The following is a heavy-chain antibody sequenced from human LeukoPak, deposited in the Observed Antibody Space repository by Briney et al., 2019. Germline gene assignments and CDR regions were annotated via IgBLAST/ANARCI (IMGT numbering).Heavy chain of an antibody. V-gene: IGHV1-18*01. D-gene: IGHD5/OR15-5a*01. CDR1: GYTFTSYG. Sequence: GGSVKVSCKASGYTFTSYGISWVRQAPGQGREGMGWISAYKGNTNYAHKLQGRVTMTTDTSPSTAYMEMRSLRSDDTAVYYCARGALRPWPSTYWGQGTLVTVSS. CDR3: ARGALRPWPSTY. J-gene: IGHJ4*02. CDR2: ISAYKGNT.